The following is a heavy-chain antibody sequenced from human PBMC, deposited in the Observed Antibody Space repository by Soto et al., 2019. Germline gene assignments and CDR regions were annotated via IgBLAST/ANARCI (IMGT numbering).Heavy chain of an antibody. J-gene: IGHJ4*02. CDR3: ARDFRPYNSGYDPDY. V-gene: IGHV3-33*01. CDR1: GFTFSSYV. Sequence: GGSLRLSCAASGFTFSSYVMHWVRQAPGKGLEWVAVIWYDGSNKYYADSVKGRFTISRDNSKNTLYLQMNSLRAEDTAVYYCARDFRPYNSGYDPDYWGQGTLVTVSS. CDR2: IWYDGSNK. D-gene: IGHD5-12*01.